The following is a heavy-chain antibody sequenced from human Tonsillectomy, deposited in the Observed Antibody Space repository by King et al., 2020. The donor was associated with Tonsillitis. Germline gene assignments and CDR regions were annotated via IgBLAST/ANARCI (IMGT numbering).Heavy chain of an antibody. CDR2: IWYDGSNK. CDR3: ARERGYTYGYGDSFDI. CDR1: GFTFSSYG. V-gene: IGHV3-33*01. Sequence: VQLVESGGGVVQPGRSLRLSCAASGFTFSSYGMHWVRQAPGKGLEWVAVIWYDGSNKYYADSVKGRFTISRDNSKNTLYLQMNNLRAEDTAVYYCARERGYTYGYGDSFDIWGQGTMVTVSS. D-gene: IGHD5-18*01. J-gene: IGHJ3*02.